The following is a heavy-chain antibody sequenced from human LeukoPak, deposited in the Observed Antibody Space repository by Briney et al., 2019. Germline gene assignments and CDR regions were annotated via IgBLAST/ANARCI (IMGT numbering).Heavy chain of an antibody. V-gene: IGHV4-4*07. CDR2: IYTSGST. CDR3: ASSFQWKLSRLDAFDI. Sequence: PSETLSLTCTVSGGSISSYYWSWIRQPAGKGLEWIGRIYTSGSTNYNPSLKSRVTMSVDTSKNQFSLKLSSVTAADTAVYYCASSFQWKLSRLDAFDIWGQGTMVTVSS. D-gene: IGHD1-26*01. J-gene: IGHJ3*02. CDR1: GGSISSYY.